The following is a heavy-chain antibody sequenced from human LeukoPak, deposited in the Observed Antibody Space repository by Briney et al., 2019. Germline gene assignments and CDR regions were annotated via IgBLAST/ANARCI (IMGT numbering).Heavy chain of an antibody. D-gene: IGHD3-3*01. CDR2: IYHSGST. V-gene: IGHV4-30-2*01. J-gene: IGHJ4*02. Sequence: SQTLSLTCAVSGGSISSGDYSWSWIRQPPGKGLEWIGYIYHSGSTYYNPSLKSRVTISVDRSKNQFSLKLSSVTAADTAVYYCARGTIFGVVSHFDYWGQGTLVTVSS. CDR1: GGSISSGDYS. CDR3: ARGTIFGVVSHFDY.